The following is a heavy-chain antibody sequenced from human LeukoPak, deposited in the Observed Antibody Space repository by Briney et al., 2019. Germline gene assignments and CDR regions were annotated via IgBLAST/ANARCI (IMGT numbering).Heavy chain of an antibody. CDR2: IDPNNGGT. Sequence: GASVKVSCKASGYTFTGYYMHWVRQAPGQGLEWMGRIDPNNGGTNYAQKFQDRVAMTRDTSITTAYMELSRLTSDDTAMYYCARRARELPFDYWGQGTLVTVSS. D-gene: IGHD1-7*01. J-gene: IGHJ4*02. CDR1: GYTFTGYY. CDR3: ARRARELPFDY. V-gene: IGHV1-2*06.